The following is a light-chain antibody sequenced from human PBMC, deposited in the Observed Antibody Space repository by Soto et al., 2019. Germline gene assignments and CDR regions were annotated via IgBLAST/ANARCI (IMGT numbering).Light chain of an antibody. CDR2: GAS. CDR1: QSITSNY. Sequence: EIVLTPSPGTLSLSPGESATLSCRASQSITSNYLAWYQQKPGQAPRLLIFGASSRATGIPDRFSGSGSGTDFTLTISRLEPEDFAVYYCQQYGRSVPITFGQGTRLEIK. V-gene: IGKV3-20*01. J-gene: IGKJ5*01. CDR3: QQYGRSVPIT.